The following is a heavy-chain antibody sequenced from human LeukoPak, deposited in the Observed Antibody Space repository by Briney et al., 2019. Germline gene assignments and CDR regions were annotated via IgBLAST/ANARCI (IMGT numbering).Heavy chain of an antibody. J-gene: IGHJ4*02. Sequence: GESLKISCKGSGYSFPTYWIGWVRQMPGKGLEWMGIIYPGDSDTRYSPSFQGQVTISADKSISTAYLQWSSLKASDTAMYYCARLSSSWYKRSFDYWGQGTLVTVSS. CDR2: IYPGDSDT. CDR3: ARLSSSWYKRSFDY. D-gene: IGHD6-13*01. V-gene: IGHV5-51*01. CDR1: GYSFPTYW.